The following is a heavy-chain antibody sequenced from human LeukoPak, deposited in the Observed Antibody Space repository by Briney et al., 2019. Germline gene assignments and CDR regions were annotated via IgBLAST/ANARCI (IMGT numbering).Heavy chain of an antibody. CDR1: GFTFSSYA. D-gene: IGHD2-2*01. CDR2: ISGSGGST. V-gene: IGHV3-23*01. CDR3: AKGKGRGHIVVVPAAIKYYYMDV. J-gene: IGHJ6*03. Sequence: PGGSLRLSCAASGFTFSSYAMSWVRQAPGKGLEWVSAISGSGGSTYYEDSVKGRFTISRDNSKNTLYLQMNSLRAEDTAVYYCAKGKGRGHIVVVPAAIKYYYMDVWGKGTTVTVSS.